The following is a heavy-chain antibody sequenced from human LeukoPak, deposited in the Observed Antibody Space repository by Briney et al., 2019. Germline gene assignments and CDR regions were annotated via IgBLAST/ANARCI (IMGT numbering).Heavy chain of an antibody. CDR1: GFTFSTYS. J-gene: IGHJ1*01. CDR3: VRDMTTVTTCYLQY. V-gene: IGHV3-21*06. D-gene: IGHD4-17*01. CDR2: ISSTSRHK. Sequence: GGSLTLSCAASGFTFSTYSLNWVRQAPGKGLEWVSSISSTSRHKYYADSVKGRFTISRDNAKNSLFLQMNSLRAEDTAVYYCVRDMTTVTTCYLQYWGQGTLVTVSS.